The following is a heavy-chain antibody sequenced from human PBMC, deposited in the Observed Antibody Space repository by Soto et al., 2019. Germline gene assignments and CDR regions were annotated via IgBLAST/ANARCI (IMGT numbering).Heavy chain of an antibody. D-gene: IGHD4-17*01. CDR3: AGQGYGDLYNWFDP. Sequence: PSETLSLTCAVYGGSFSGYYWTWIRQSPGKGLEWIGTIYYSGNTYYNPSLKSRVTISVATSKNQFSLKLSSVTAADTAVYYCAGQGYGDLYNWFDPWGQGTLVTVSS. V-gene: IGHV4-34*01. CDR1: GGSFSGYY. J-gene: IGHJ5*02. CDR2: IYYSGNT.